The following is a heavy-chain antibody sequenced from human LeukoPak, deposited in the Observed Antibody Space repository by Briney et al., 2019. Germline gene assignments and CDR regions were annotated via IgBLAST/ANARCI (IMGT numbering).Heavy chain of an antibody. V-gene: IGHV4-59*01. Sequence: SETLSLTCTVSGGSITSAYWSWVRQPPGKGLEWIGYISYSGSTNYNPSLKSRVTMSLDTSKNLFSLNLSSVTAADTAVYYCARPNARFSWLTLDYWGQGTLVTVSS. CDR2: ISYSGST. CDR3: ARPNARFSWLTLDY. J-gene: IGHJ4*02. D-gene: IGHD4/OR15-4a*01. CDR1: GGSITSAY.